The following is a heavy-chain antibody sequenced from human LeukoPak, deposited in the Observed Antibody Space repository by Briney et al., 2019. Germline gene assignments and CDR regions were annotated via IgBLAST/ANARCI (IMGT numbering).Heavy chain of an antibody. CDR2: IKQDGSEK. J-gene: IGHJ6*02. CDR1: GFTFSSYD. Sequence: GGSLRLSCAASGFTFSSYDMNWVRQAPGKGLEWVANIKQDGSEKYYVDSVKGRFTISRDNAKNSLYLQMNSLRAEDTAVYYCVRAMDVWGQGTTVTVSS. V-gene: IGHV3-7*01. CDR3: VRAMDV.